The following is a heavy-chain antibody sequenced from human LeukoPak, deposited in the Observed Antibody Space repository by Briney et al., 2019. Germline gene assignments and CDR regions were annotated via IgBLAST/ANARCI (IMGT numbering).Heavy chain of an antibody. D-gene: IGHD5-12*01. V-gene: IGHV1-69*06. CDR3: ARTRGYSGYDIEYYYYMDV. Sequence: EASVKVSCKASGGTFSSYAISWVRQAPGQGLEWMGGIIPIFGTANYAQKFQGRVTITADKSTSTAYMELSSLRSEDTAVYYCARTRGYSGYDIEYYYYMDVWGKGTTVTVSS. CDR1: GGTFSSYA. J-gene: IGHJ6*03. CDR2: IIPIFGTA.